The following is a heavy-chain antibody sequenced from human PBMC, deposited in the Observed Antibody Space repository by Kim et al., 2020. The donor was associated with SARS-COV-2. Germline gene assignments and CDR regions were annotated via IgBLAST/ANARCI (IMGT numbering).Heavy chain of an antibody. CDR2: ISSSSSYI. Sequence: GGSLRLSCAASGFTFSSYSMNWVRQAPGKGLEWVSSISSSSSYIYYADSVKGRFTFSRDNAKNSLYLQMNSLRAEDTAVYYCARDLVGQQLAPPLTSWGQGTLVTVSS. CDR1: GFTFSSYS. D-gene: IGHD6-13*01. V-gene: IGHV3-21*01. CDR3: ARDLVGQQLAPPLTS. J-gene: IGHJ4*02.